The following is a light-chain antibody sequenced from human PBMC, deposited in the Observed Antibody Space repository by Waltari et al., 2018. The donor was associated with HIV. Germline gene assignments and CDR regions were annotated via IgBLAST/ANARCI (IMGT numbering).Light chain of an antibody. CDR2: TNN. CDR1: SSNIGFNI. CDR3: AAWDDSLNGLV. J-gene: IGLJ3*02. V-gene: IGLV1-44*01. Sequence: QSVLTQPPSASGTPGQRVTIPCSGSSSNIGFNIVNWYQQLPGAAPKLLIHTNNQRPSGVPDRFSGSKSGTSASLAISGLQSEDEADYYCAAWDDSLNGLVFGGGTKLTVL.